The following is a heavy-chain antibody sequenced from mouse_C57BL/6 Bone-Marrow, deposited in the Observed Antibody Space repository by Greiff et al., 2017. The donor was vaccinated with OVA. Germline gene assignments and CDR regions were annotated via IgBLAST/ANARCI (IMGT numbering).Heavy chain of an antibody. V-gene: IGHV1-64*01. CDR3: APKNTGGFAY. Sequence: QVQLQQSGAELVKPGASVKLSCKASGYTFTSYWMHWVKQRPGQGLEWIGMIHPNSGSTNYNEKFKSKATLTVDKSSSTAYMQLSSLTSEDSAVYYCAPKNTGGFAYWGQGTLVTVSA. J-gene: IGHJ3*01. D-gene: IGHD5-2*01. CDR2: IHPNSGST. CDR1: GYTFTSYW.